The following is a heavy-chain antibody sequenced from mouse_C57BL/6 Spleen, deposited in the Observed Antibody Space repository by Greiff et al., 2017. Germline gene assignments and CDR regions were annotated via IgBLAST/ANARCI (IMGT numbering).Heavy chain of an antibody. D-gene: IGHD1-1*01. J-gene: IGHJ1*03. Sequence: EVQVVESGGGLVKPGGSLKLSCAASGFTFSSYTMSWVRQTPEKRLEWVATISGGGGNTYYPDSVKGRFTISRDNAKNTLYLQMSSLRSEDTALYYCARHYYGSRGNWYFDVWGTGTTVTVSS. CDR3: ARHYYGSRGNWYFDV. CDR1: GFTFSSYT. V-gene: IGHV5-9*01. CDR2: ISGGGGNT.